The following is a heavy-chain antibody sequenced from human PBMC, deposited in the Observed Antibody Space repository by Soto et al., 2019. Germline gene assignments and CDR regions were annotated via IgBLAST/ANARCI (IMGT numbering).Heavy chain of an antibody. J-gene: IGHJ5*02. Sequence: SVKVSCKASGGTFSSYAISWVRQAPGQGLEWMGGIIPIFGTANYAQKFQGRVTITADESTSTAYMELSSLRSEDTAVYYCASSLGYCISTSCYVFDPWGQGTLVTVSS. CDR3: ASSLGYCISTSCYVFDP. D-gene: IGHD2-2*01. V-gene: IGHV1-69*13. CDR1: GGTFSSYA. CDR2: IIPIFGTA.